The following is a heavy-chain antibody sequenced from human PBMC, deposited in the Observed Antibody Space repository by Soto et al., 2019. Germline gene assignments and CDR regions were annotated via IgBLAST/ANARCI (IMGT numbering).Heavy chain of an antibody. CDR1: GGSIRSGGYY. V-gene: IGHV4-31*03. D-gene: IGHD3-10*01. CDR3: ARAYGSGYMDV. J-gene: IGHJ6*02. Sequence: SETLSLTCTVSGGSIRSGGYYWSWIRQHPGKGLEWIGYIYYSGNTYYNPSLKSRVTISEDTSKNQFSLKLSSVTAADTAVYYCARAYGSGYMDVWGQGTTVT. CDR2: IYYSGNT.